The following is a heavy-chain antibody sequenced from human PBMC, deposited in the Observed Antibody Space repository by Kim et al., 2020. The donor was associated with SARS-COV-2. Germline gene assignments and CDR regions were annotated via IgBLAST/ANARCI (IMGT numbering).Heavy chain of an antibody. V-gene: IGHV4-59*01. J-gene: IGHJ5*02. D-gene: IGHD6-19*01. Sequence: NPSLKRRVTISVDTSKNQFSLKLSSVTAADTAVYYCASLYSSGWYRWFDPWGQGTLVTVSS. CDR3: ASLYSSGWYRWFDP.